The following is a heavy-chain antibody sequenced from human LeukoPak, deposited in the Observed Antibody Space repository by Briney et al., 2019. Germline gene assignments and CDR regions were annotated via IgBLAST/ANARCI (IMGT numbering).Heavy chain of an antibody. J-gene: IGHJ4*02. V-gene: IGHV3-23*01. D-gene: IGHD5-18*01. Sequence: GGSLGLSCAASGFTFSSYAMSWVRQAPGKGLEWVSGISGSGGSTDFADSVKGRFTLSRDNSKNTLYLQMNSLRAEDTAVYYCAKGRTDTSMVFVYWGQGTLVTVSS. CDR2: ISGSGGST. CDR3: AKGRTDTSMVFVY. CDR1: GFTFSSYA.